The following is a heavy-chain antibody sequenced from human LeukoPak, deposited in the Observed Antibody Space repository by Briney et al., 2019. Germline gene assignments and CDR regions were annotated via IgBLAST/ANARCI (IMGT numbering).Heavy chain of an antibody. Sequence: SETLSLTCAVYGGSLSYYYWSWIRQPPGKGLEWIGEINHSGSTNYNPSLKSRVTISLDTSKNLLSLKVSSVTAADTAVYYCARGPCSSTSCYSGFDYWGQGTLVTVSS. CDR1: GGSLSYYY. CDR2: INHSGST. CDR3: ARGPCSSTSCYSGFDY. V-gene: IGHV4-34*01. J-gene: IGHJ4*02. D-gene: IGHD2-2*02.